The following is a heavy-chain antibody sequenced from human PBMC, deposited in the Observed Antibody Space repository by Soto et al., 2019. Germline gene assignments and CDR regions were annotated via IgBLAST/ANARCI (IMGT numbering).Heavy chain of an antibody. Sequence: GASVKVSCKASGYTFTSYGISWVRQAPGQGLEWMGWISAYNGNTNYAQKLQGRVTMTTDTSTSTAYMEPRSLRSDDTAVYYCAREGRITIFGVVGGNGMDVWGQGTTVTVSS. CDR3: AREGRITIFGVVGGNGMDV. D-gene: IGHD3-3*01. V-gene: IGHV1-18*04. J-gene: IGHJ6*02. CDR1: GYTFTSYG. CDR2: ISAYNGNT.